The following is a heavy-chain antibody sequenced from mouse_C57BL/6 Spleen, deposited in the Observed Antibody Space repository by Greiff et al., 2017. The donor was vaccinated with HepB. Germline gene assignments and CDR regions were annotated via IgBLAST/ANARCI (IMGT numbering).Heavy chain of an antibody. CDR3: ARDYYGSSPFAY. V-gene: IGHV5-12*01. D-gene: IGHD1-1*01. CDR1: GFTFSDYY. Sequence: EVNVVDSGGGLVQPGGSLKLSCAASGFTFSDYYMYWVRQTPEKRLEWVAYISNGGGSTYYPDTVKGRFTISRDNAKNTLYLQMSRLKSEDTAMYYCARDYYGSSPFAYWGQGTLVTVSA. CDR2: ISNGGGST. J-gene: IGHJ3*01.